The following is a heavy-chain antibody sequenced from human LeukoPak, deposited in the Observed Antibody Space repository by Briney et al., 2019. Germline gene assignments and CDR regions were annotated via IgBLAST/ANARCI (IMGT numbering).Heavy chain of an antibody. CDR3: AKVRAVAGTYYYYYYMDV. V-gene: IGHV3-30*02. D-gene: IGHD6-19*01. CDR2: IRYDGSNK. Sequence: GESLRLSCAASGFTFSSYGMHWVRQAPGKGLEWVAFIRYDGSNKYYADSVKGRFTISRDNSKNTLYLQMNSLRAEDTAVYYCAKVRAVAGTYYYYYYMDVWGKGTTVTVSS. J-gene: IGHJ6*03. CDR1: GFTFSSYG.